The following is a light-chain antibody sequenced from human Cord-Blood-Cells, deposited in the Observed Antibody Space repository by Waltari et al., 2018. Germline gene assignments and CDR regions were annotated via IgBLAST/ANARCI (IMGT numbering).Light chain of an antibody. J-gene: IGLJ2*01. V-gene: IGLV2-8*01. CDR2: EVS. CDR3: SSYAGSNNVV. Sequence: QSALPQPPSASASPGQSVTISCTGTSRDVGGYNYDSWYHQHPGKAPKLMIYEVSKRPSGGPDRFSGSKSGNTASLTVSGLQAEDEADYYCSSYAGSNNVVFGGGTKLTVL. CDR1: SRDVGGYNY.